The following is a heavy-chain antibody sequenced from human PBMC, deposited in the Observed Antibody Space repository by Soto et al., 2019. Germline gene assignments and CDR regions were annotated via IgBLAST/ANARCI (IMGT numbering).Heavy chain of an antibody. CDR3: AKDLAAGRRGYYYYGMDV. Sequence: HPGGSLRLSCAASGFTFSSYGMHWVRQAPGKGLEWVAVISYDGSNKYYADSVKGRFTISRDNSKNTLYLQMNSLRAEDTAVYYCAKDLAAGRRGYYYYGMDVWGQGTTVTVSS. CDR2: ISYDGSNK. J-gene: IGHJ6*02. V-gene: IGHV3-30*18. D-gene: IGHD6-13*01. CDR1: GFTFSSYG.